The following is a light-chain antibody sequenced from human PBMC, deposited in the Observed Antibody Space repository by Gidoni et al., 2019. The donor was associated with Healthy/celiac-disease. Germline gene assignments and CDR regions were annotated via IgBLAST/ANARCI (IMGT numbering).Light chain of an antibody. Sequence: SYVLTQPTSVSVAPGKTARITCGGNNIGSNSVHWYQQKPGQAPVLVIYYDSDRPSGIPERFSGSNSGNTATLTISRVEAGDEADYYCQVWDSSSDRLFGGGTKLTVL. CDR2: YDS. V-gene: IGLV3-21*04. J-gene: IGLJ2*01. CDR1: NIGSNS. CDR3: QVWDSSSDRL.